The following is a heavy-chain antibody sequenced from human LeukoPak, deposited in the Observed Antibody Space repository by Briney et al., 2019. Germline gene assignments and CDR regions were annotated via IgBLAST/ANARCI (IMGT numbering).Heavy chain of an antibody. CDR3: ARGNPGYYYDSSGYYPKDAFDI. D-gene: IGHD3-22*01. CDR1: VGSLSGYY. J-gene: IGHJ3*02. CDR2: INHSGST. V-gene: IGHV4-34*01. Sequence: SETLSLTCAVYVGSLSGYYWSWVRQPPGKGLEWIGEINHSGSTNYNPSLKSRITISVDTSKNQFSLKLSSVTAADTAVYYCARGNPGYYYDSSGYYPKDAFDIWGQGTMVTVSS.